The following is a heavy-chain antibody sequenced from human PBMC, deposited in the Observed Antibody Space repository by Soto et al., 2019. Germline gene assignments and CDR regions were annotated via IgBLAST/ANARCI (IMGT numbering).Heavy chain of an antibody. D-gene: IGHD3-10*01. Sequence: PSETLSLTCDVSGYAISSGFYWAWIRQPPGKRLEWIGHIYFTGTTSYNPSLKTRVTMSVDTSKDQFSLRLSSVTAADTAVFYCARVRRIGMSGSPGDSWGQGTQVTVSS. CDR2: IYFTGTT. V-gene: IGHV4-38-2*01. CDR3: ARVRRIGMSGSPGDS. CDR1: GYAISSGFY. J-gene: IGHJ4*02.